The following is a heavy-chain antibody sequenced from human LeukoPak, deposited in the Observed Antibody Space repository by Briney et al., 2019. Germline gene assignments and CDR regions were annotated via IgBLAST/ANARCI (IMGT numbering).Heavy chain of an antibody. CDR1: GFTFSSYE. D-gene: IGHD3-10*01. J-gene: IGHJ4*02. CDR2: ISSSGSTI. V-gene: IGHV3-48*03. Sequence: GGSLRLSCAASGFTFSSYEMNWVRQAPGKGLEWVSYISSSGSTIYYADSVKGRFTISRDNSKNTLYLQMNSLRAEDTAVYYCARDYYGSGSPRDIWGQGTLVTVSS. CDR3: ARDYYGSGSPRDI.